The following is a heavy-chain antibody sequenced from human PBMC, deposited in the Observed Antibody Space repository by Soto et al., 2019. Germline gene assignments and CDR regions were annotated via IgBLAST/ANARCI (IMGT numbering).Heavy chain of an antibody. CDR2: IIPIFGTA. Sequence: SVKVSCKASGGTFSSYAISWVRQAPGQGLEWMGGIIPIFGTANYAQKFQGRVTITADESTSTAYMELSSLRSEDTAVYYCASGNYGDYYYYYGMDVWGQGTTVTVSS. V-gene: IGHV1-69*01. D-gene: IGHD4-17*01. J-gene: IGHJ6*02. CDR1: GGTFSSYA. CDR3: ASGNYGDYYYYYGMDV.